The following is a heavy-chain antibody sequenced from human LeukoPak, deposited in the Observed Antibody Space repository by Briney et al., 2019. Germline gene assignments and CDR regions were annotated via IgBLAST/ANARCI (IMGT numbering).Heavy chain of an antibody. CDR3: ARCGYSYGTGYHFDY. V-gene: IGHV4-59*01. Sequence: SETLSLTCTVSGGSISNYYWSWIRQPPGKGLEWIGYVYYSGSTYYNSALKSRVTISVDTSKKQFSLNLSSVTAADTAVYYCARCGYSYGTGYHFDYWGQGTLVTVSS. CDR1: GGSISNYY. CDR2: VYYSGST. D-gene: IGHD5-18*01. J-gene: IGHJ4*02.